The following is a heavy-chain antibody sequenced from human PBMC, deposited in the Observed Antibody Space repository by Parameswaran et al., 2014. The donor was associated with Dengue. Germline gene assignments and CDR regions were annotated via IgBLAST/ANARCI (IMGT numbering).Heavy chain of an antibody. J-gene: IGHJ6*03. CDR3: ARDKGDRAYYYMDV. Sequence: WIRQPPGKGLEWVSYISTSGNAIYYADSVRGRFTISRDNAKNSLYLHLNSLRVEDTAVYYCARDKGDRAYYYMDVWGKGTTVTVSS. CDR2: ISTSGNAI. V-gene: IGHV3-48*03. D-gene: IGHD2-21*01.